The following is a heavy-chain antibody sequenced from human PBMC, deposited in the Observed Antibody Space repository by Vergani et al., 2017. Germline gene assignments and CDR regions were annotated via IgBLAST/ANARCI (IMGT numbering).Heavy chain of an antibody. J-gene: IGHJ4*02. V-gene: IGHV5-10-1*03. D-gene: IGHD6-19*01. CDR1: GYSFTSYW. CDR3: ARHAPGGLASFDY. CDR2: IEPSDSYT. Sequence: EVQLVQSGAEVKKPGESLRISCKGSGYSFTSYWISWVRQMPGKGLEWMGRIEPSDSYTNYSPSFQGHVTISADKSISTAYLQWSRLKAADPAMYYCARHAPGGLASFDYWGQGTLVTVSS.